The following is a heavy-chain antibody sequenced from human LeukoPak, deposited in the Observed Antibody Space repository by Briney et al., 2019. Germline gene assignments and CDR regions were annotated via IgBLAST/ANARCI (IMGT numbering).Heavy chain of an antibody. CDR2: IHTSGIT. CDR3: ARDFSSSWYAFDI. Sequence: SETLSLICTVSGGSINPYYYYWIRQPAGKGLEYIGRIHTSGITNYNPSLKSRVTISVDKSNNYFSLKLSSVTAADTAVYYCARDFSSSWYAFDIWGQGTMVIVSS. D-gene: IGHD6-13*01. CDR1: GGSINPYY. V-gene: IGHV4-4*07. J-gene: IGHJ3*02.